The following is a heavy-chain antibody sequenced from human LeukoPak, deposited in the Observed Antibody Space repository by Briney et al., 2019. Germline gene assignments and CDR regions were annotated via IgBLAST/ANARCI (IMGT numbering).Heavy chain of an antibody. D-gene: IGHD6-19*01. CDR2: INHSGST. CDR1: GGSFSGYY. CDR3: ARGQGSSGWFDAFDI. J-gene: IGHJ3*02. V-gene: IGHV4-34*01. Sequence: KPPETLSLTCAVYGGSFSGYYWSWIRQPPGKGLEWIGEINHSGSTNYNPSLKSRVTISVDTSKNQFSLKLSSVTAADTAVYYCARGQGSSGWFDAFDIWGQGTMVTVSS.